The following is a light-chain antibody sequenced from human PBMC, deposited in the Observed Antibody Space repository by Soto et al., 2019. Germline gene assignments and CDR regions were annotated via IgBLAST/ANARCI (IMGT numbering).Light chain of an antibody. CDR1: SSDIGGSNY. CDR3: SSYTSSSTLYV. J-gene: IGLJ1*01. CDR2: EVT. Sequence: QSALTQPASVSGSPGQSITISCTGTSSDIGGSNYVSWYQQHPGKAPKLIIYEVTNRPSGVSDRFSGSKSDNTASLIISGLQAEDEADYYCSSYTSSSTLYVFGTGTKLTVL. V-gene: IGLV2-14*01.